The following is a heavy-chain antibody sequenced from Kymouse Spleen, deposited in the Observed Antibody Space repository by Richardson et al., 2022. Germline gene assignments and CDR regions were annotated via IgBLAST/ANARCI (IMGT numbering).Heavy chain of an antibody. Sequence: QLQLQESGPGLVKPSETLSLTCTVSGGSISSSSYYWGWIRQPPGKGLEWIGSIYYSGSTYYNPSLKSRVTISVDTSKNQFSLKLSSVTAADTAVYYCARHSGSYYYYYYGMDVWGQGTTVTVSS. CDR2: IYYSGST. CDR3: ARHSGSYYYYYYGMDV. V-gene: IGHV4-39*01. J-gene: IGHJ6*02. D-gene: IGHD1-26*01. CDR1: GGSISSSSYY.